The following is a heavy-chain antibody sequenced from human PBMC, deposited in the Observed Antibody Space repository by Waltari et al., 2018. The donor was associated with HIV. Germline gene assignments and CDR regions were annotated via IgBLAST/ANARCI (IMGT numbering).Heavy chain of an antibody. D-gene: IGHD1-26*01. J-gene: IGHJ5*02. V-gene: IGHV1-2*06. Sequence: QVQLVQSGAEVKKRGASVKVSCKAPGYTFTPYYMHGVRHAPGQGIEWMGQSNPNSGGTNYAKKCRGRVTMSRDTSISTGFMELSRLRSDVTAVYYCARRGSSGSYWFDPWGQGTLVTVSS. CDR3: ARRGSSGSYWFDP. CDR2: SNPNSGGT. CDR1: GYTFTPYY.